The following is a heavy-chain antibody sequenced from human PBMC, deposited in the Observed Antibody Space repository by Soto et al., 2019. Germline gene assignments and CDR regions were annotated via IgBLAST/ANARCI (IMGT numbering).Heavy chain of an antibody. Sequence: QVQLQESGPGLVKPSETLSLTCTVSGGSISSYYWSWIRQPPGKGLEWIGYIYYSGSTNYNPSLKSRVTISVETSKNQFSLKLSSVTAADTAVYYCARVRGIQLWGGGYFDYWGQGTLVTVSS. D-gene: IGHD5-18*01. V-gene: IGHV4-59*01. J-gene: IGHJ4*02. CDR3: ARVRGIQLWGGGYFDY. CDR1: GGSISSYY. CDR2: IYYSGST.